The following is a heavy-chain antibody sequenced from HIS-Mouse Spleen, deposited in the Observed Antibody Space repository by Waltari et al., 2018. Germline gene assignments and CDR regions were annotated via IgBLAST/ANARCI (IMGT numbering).Heavy chain of an antibody. Sequence: QVQLVESGGGVVQPGRSLRRSCAAPGVTFSSCGMHWVRQAPGKGLEWVAVISYDGSNKYYADSVKGRFTISRDNSKNTLYLQMNSLRAEDTAVYYCAKDKHHAFDYWGQGTLVTVSS. CDR3: AKDKHHAFDY. J-gene: IGHJ4*02. CDR2: ISYDGSNK. CDR1: GVTFSSCG. V-gene: IGHV3-30*18.